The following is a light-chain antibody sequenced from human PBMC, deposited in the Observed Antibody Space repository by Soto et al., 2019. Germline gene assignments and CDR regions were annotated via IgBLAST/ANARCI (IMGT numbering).Light chain of an antibody. CDR3: QQDNSNSYT. V-gene: IGKV1-5*01. Sequence: DIQMTQSPSTLSASVGDRVTITCRASQSISSWLAWYQQKPGKAPKLLIYDASSLESGVPSRFSCSGSGTEFTLTISSLQPDDFATYYCQQDNSNSYTFGQGTKLEIK. CDR1: QSISSW. J-gene: IGKJ2*01. CDR2: DAS.